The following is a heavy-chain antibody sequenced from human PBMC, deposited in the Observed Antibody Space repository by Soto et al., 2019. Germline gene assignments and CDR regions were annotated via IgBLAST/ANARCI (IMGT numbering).Heavy chain of an antibody. CDR1: EFTFSSYG. J-gene: IGHJ4*02. Sequence: GGSLRLSCAASEFTFSSYGMHWVRQAPGKGLEWVAAMSHDGSNRYYADSVKGRFIISRDNSKNTLYLQMNSLRPEDTAVYYCAKDYGAQVLYYFDYWGQGTLVTV. V-gene: IGHV3-30*18. CDR2: MSHDGSNR. D-gene: IGHD3-10*01. CDR3: AKDYGAQVLYYFDY.